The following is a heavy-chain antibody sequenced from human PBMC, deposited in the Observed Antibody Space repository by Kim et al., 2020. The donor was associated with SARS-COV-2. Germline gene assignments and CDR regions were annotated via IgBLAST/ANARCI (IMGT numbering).Heavy chain of an antibody. J-gene: IGHJ5*02. CDR3: ARDGGYYDTSLP. V-gene: IGHV3-21*01. CDR2: ISSSSSYI. Sequence: GGSLRLSCAASGFTFSSYSMNWVRQAPGKGLEWVSSISSSSSYIYYADSVKGRFTISRDNAKNSLYLQMNSLRAEDTAVYYCARDGGYYDTSLPWGQGTLVTVSS. D-gene: IGHD3-22*01. CDR1: GFTFSSYS.